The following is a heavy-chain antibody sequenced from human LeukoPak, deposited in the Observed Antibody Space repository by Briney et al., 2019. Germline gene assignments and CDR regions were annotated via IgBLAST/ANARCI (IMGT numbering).Heavy chain of an antibody. V-gene: IGHV4-34*01. CDR2: INHSGST. D-gene: IGHD3-16*01. CDR1: GGSFSGYY. Sequence: SETLSLTCAVYGGSFSGYYWSWIRQPPGKGLEWIGEINHSGSTNYNPSLKSRVTISVDTSKNQFSLKLSSVTAADTAVYYLWKKWTPLGGGGFDYWGQGTLVTVSS. CDR3: WKKWTPLGGGGFDY. J-gene: IGHJ4*02.